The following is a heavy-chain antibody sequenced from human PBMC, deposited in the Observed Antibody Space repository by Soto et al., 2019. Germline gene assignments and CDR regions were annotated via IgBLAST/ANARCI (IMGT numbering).Heavy chain of an antibody. J-gene: IGHJ4*02. CDR1: GGSISGYY. Sequence: SETLSLSCTVSGGSISGYYWNGIRQHPGKGLEWIGEISYSGSTNYNPSLKSRVTISVDTSKNQFSLKLSSVTAADTAVYYCARGLRGYSYGYVLFDYWGQGTLVTVSS. CDR2: ISYSGST. D-gene: IGHD5-18*01. V-gene: IGHV4-59*12. CDR3: ARGLRGYSYGYVLFDY.